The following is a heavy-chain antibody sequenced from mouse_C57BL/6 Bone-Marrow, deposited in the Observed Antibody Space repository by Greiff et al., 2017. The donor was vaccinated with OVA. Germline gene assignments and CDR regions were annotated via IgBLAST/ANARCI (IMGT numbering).Heavy chain of an antibody. Sequence: VQLQQSGAELVRPGASVKLSCTASGFNIKDDYMHWVKQRPEQGLEWIGWIDPENGDTEYASKFQGKATITAETSSNTAYLQLSSLTSEDTAVYYCTADGSYAMDYWGQGTSVTVSS. V-gene: IGHV14-4*01. CDR1: GFNIKDDY. D-gene: IGHD2-3*01. J-gene: IGHJ4*01. CDR3: TADGSYAMDY. CDR2: IDPENGDT.